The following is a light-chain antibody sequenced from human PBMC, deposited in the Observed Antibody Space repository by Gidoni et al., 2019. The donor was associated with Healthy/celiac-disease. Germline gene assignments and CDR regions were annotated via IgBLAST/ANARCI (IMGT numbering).Light chain of an antibody. J-gene: IGLJ1*01. V-gene: IGLV1-40*01. CDR3: QSYDSSLSVHYV. Sequence: QSVLTQPPSVSGAPGPRVTISCTWSSSNIGAGYDVHWYQQLPGTAPKLLIYGNSNRPSGVPDRFSGSKSGTSASLAITGLQAEDEADYYCQSYDSSLSVHYVFGTGTKVTVL. CDR1: SSNIGAGYD. CDR2: GNS.